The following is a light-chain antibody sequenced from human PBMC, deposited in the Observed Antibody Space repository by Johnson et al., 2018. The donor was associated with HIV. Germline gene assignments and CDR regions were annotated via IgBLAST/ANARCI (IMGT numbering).Light chain of an antibody. Sequence: QSVLTQPPSVSAAPGQKVTISCSGSSSNIGNSYVSWYQQLPGTAPKLLIYENNKRPSGIPDRFSGSKSGKSATLGIPGLPPGDDADSYCGTWENSLSALYVFGTGTKVTVL. J-gene: IGLJ1*01. CDR1: SSNIGNSY. CDR2: ENN. V-gene: IGLV1-51*02. CDR3: GTWENSLSALYV.